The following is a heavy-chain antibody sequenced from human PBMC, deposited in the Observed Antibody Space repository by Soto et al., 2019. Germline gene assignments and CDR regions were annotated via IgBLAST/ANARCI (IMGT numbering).Heavy chain of an antibody. CDR2: INHSGST. V-gene: IGHV4-34*01. CDR1: GGSFSGYY. CDR3: ASNAYSSGWYGMDV. J-gene: IGHJ6*02. D-gene: IGHD6-19*01. Sequence: AETLSLTCAVYGGSFSGYYWSWIRQPPGKGLEWIVEINHSGSTNYNPSLKSRVTISVDTSKNQFSLKLSSVTAADTAVYYCASNAYSSGWYGMDVWGQGTTVTVSS.